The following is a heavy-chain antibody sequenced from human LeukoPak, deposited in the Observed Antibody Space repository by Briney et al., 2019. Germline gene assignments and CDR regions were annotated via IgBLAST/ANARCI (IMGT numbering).Heavy chain of an antibody. CDR3: AKDARNLGSPLEINYFDY. D-gene: IGHD1-26*01. J-gene: IGHJ4*02. V-gene: IGHV3-30*18. CDR2: ISCDGSNK. Sequence: PGGSLRLSCAASGFSVSSNFLSWVRQAPGKGLEWVAVISCDGSNKYYADSVKGRFTISRDNSKNTLYLQMNSLRAEDTAVYYCAKDARNLGSPLEINYFDYWGQGTLVTVSS. CDR1: GFSVSSNF.